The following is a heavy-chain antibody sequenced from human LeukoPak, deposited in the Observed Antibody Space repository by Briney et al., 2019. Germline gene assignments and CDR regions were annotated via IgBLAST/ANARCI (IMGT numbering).Heavy chain of an antibody. V-gene: IGHV3-23*01. D-gene: IGHD3-22*01. Sequence: PGGSLRLSCAVSGITLSNYGMSWVRQAPGKGLEWVAGIGGSGGRTNYADSVKGRFTISRDNPKNTLYLQMNSLRAEDTAVYFCAERGVVIRVILVGFHKEAYYFDSWGQGALVIVSS. CDR1: GITLSNYG. CDR3: AERGVVIRVILVGFHKEAYYFDS. J-gene: IGHJ4*02. CDR2: IGGSGGRT.